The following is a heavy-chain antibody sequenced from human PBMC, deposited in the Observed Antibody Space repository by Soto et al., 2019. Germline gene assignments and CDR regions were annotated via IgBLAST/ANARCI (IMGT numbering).Heavy chain of an antibody. CDR1: GYTFTSYG. CDR2: ITTDNSNT. D-gene: IGHD5-18*01. V-gene: IGHV1-18*01. Sequence: ASVKVSCKASGYTFTSYGISWVRRAPGEGLEWMGWITTDNSNTNYAQKFQGRVTMTTDTSTRTAYMELRILTSDDTAVYYCARTRGYSYGYADYWGQGTQVTVSS. CDR3: ARTRGYSYGYADY. J-gene: IGHJ4*02.